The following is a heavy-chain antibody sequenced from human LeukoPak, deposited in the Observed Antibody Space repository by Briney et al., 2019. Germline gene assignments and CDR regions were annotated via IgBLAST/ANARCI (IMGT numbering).Heavy chain of an antibody. D-gene: IGHD1-26*01. J-gene: IGHJ4*02. Sequence: GGSLRLSCAASGFTFSSLAISWVRQAPGKGLEWVSGISGSGDTTYYADSVKGRFTISRDNSKNTLHLQMNSLRAEDTAVYYCAKDRSGSYSSYFDYWGQGTLVTVSS. V-gene: IGHV3-23*01. CDR2: ISGSGDTT. CDR1: GFTFSSLA. CDR3: AKDRSGSYSSYFDY.